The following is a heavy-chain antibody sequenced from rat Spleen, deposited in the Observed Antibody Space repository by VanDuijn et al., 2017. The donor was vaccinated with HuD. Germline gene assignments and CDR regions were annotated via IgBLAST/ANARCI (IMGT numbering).Heavy chain of an antibody. D-gene: IGHD1-4*01. CDR2: ISYSGST. CDR1: GYTITSGHD. J-gene: IGHJ2*01. V-gene: IGHV3-4*01. Sequence: EIQLQESGPGLVKPSHSLSLTCSVTGYTITSGHDWSWIRKFPGNKMEWLGHISYSGSTNYNPSLRGRISTTRDTSKNQFFLQLNSVTTEDTATYYCARSIRVFDYWGQGLMVTVSS. CDR3: ARSIRVFDY.